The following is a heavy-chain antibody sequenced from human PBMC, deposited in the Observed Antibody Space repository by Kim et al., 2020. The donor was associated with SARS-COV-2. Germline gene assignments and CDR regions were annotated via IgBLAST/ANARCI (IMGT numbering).Heavy chain of an antibody. CDR2: ISSTVDDP. Sequence: GGSLRLSCAASGFNIRYYALTWVRQAPGKGLEWVSTISSTVDDPYYAESVKGRFTISRDVSESTVYLQMNTLRGDDTGIYYCARSSVIDSWGQGTLVTVSS. CDR3: ARSSVIDS. V-gene: IGHV3-23*05. D-gene: IGHD3-10*01. CDR1: GFNIRYYA. J-gene: IGHJ4*02.